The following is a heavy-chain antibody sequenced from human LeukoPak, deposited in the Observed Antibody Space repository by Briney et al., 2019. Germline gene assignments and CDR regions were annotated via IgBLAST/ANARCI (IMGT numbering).Heavy chain of an antibody. CDR1: GYSFTRSG. V-gene: IGHV5-51*01. CDR2: IYPGDSDI. Sequence: GESLKISCKGSGYSFTRSGIGWVRQMPGKGLEWMGIIYPGDSDIRYSPSFQGQVTMSADKSIITAYLQWSSLKASDTAMYYCAGRTNDYGGFDYWGQGTLVTVSS. J-gene: IGHJ4*01. D-gene: IGHD4-17*01. CDR3: AGRTNDYGGFDY.